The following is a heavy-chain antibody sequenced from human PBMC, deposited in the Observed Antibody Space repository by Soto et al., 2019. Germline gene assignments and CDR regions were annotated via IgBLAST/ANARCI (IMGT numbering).Heavy chain of an antibody. J-gene: IGHJ6*02. Sequence: SETLSLTCTVSAGSITSDTNYWGWIRQPPEKGLEWIASISYSGSTYYNPTLKSRLTISVDTSKSQFSLKLSSVTAADTAVYYCARLNGYCVSTNCHGYYGMDVWGQGTTVTVSS. CDR2: ISYSGST. CDR1: AGSITSDTNY. D-gene: IGHD2-2*03. V-gene: IGHV4-39*01. CDR3: ARLNGYCVSTNCHGYYGMDV.